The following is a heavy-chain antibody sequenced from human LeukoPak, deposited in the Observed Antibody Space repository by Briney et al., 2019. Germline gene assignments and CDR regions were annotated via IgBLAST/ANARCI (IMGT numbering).Heavy chain of an antibody. Sequence: GGSLRLSCTASGFAFDEHGMSWVRQVPGKGLEWVSGINWSGKSTAYTDPFRGRLTISRDNAKNSLYLQMDSLRAEDTALYYCARAPITSPFYFDSWGQGTLVTVSS. CDR3: ARAPITSPFYFDS. CDR2: INWSGKST. V-gene: IGHV3-20*04. CDR1: GFAFDEHG. D-gene: IGHD2-2*01. J-gene: IGHJ4*02.